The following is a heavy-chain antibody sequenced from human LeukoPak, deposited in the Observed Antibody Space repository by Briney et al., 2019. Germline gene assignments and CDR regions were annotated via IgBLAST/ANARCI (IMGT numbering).Heavy chain of an antibody. J-gene: IGHJ6*03. D-gene: IGHD2-2*01. Sequence: ASVKVSCKASGYTFTGYYMHWVRQAPGQGLEWMGWINPNSGGTNYAQKFQGRVTMTRDTSISTAYMELSRLRSDDTAVYYCARSSKNYIVVVPAAMKNYYMDVWGKGTTVTVSS. CDR2: INPNSGGT. CDR3: ARSSKNYIVVVPAAMKNYYMDV. V-gene: IGHV1-2*02. CDR1: GYTFTGYY.